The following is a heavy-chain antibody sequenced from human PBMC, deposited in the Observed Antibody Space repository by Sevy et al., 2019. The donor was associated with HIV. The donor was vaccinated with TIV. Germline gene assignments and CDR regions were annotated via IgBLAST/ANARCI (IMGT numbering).Heavy chain of an antibody. Sequence: GGSLRLSCAASGFTVSSNYLSWVRQAPGKGLEWVSIIYKSGSVSYADSVQGRCTISRDNSKNTVYLQIDSLRAEDTAVNYGAGVLITGGGGVGDNDGSDLWGQGTMVTVSS. D-gene: IGHD3-16*01. J-gene: IGHJ3*01. V-gene: IGHV3-53*01. CDR2: IYKSGSV. CDR1: GFTVSSNY. CDR3: AGVLITGGGGVGDNDGSDL.